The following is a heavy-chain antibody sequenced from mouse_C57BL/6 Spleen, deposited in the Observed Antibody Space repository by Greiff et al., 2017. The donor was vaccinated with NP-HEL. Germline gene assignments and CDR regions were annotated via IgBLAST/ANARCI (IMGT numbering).Heavy chain of an antibody. CDR1: GYTFTSYW. D-gene: IGHD1-1*01. V-gene: IGHV1-50*01. J-gene: IGHJ2*01. CDR2: IDPSDSYT. Sequence: VQLQQPGAELVKPGASVKLSCKASGYTFTSYWMQWVKQRPGQGLEWIGEIDPSDSYTNYNQKFKGKATLTVDTSSSTAYMQLSSLTSEDSAVYYCARSLVYYYGSRGLFDYWGQGTTLTVSS. CDR3: ARSLVYYYGSRGLFDY.